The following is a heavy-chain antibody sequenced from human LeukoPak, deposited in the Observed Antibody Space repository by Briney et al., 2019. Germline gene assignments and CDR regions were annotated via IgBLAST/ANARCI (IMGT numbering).Heavy chain of an antibody. CDR3: AREAYCGGPSCFAVSYMDV. Sequence: GGSLRLSCAASGFTFTEYWMTWIRQAPGQRLEWVANIKQDGSEVYYVDSVEGRFTISRDNTKNSVYLQMNSLGVEDTAVYYCAREAYCGGPSCFAVSYMDVWGEGTTVTVSS. CDR2: IKQDGSEV. D-gene: IGHD2-21*01. J-gene: IGHJ6*03. CDR1: GFTFTEYW. V-gene: IGHV3-7*01.